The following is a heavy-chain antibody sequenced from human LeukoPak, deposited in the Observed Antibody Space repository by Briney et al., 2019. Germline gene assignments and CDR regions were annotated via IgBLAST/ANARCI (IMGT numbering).Heavy chain of an antibody. Sequence: SGTLSLTCSVSGDSISGFYWSWIRQPAGKGLEWIGRIYTSGSTNYNPSLKSRVTISVDTSKNQFSLKLSSVTAADTAVYYCARAPPLGDAFDIWGQGTMVTVSS. V-gene: IGHV4-4*07. D-gene: IGHD3-16*01. CDR1: GDSISGFY. CDR3: ARAPPLGDAFDI. J-gene: IGHJ3*02. CDR2: IYTSGST.